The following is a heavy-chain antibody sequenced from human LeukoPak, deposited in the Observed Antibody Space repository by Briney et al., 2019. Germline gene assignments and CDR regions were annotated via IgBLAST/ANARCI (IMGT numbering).Heavy chain of an antibody. V-gene: IGHV3-23*01. CDR1: GFTFSSYA. J-gene: IGHJ6*02. Sequence: GGSLRLSCAAPGFTFSSYAMSWVRQAPGKGLEGVSAISGSGGSAYYADSVKGRFTISRDNSKNTLYLQMNSLRAEDTAVYYCAKASIPDYYYYYGMDVWGQGTTVTVSS. CDR3: AKASIPDYYYYYGMDV. CDR2: ISGSGGSA. D-gene: IGHD2-2*01.